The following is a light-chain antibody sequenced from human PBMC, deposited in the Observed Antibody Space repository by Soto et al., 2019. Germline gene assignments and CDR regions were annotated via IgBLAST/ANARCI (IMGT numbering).Light chain of an antibody. V-gene: IGKV1-12*01. J-gene: IGKJ5*01. CDR2: GAS. Sequence: DIQMTQSPSSVSASVGDRVTITCRASQGISRWLVWYQQKPGIAPKVLIFGASTLQSGVPSRFSGSGSGTDFTLTISSPQPEDFATYYCQQANSFPITFGQGTRLEIK. CDR3: QQANSFPIT. CDR1: QGISRW.